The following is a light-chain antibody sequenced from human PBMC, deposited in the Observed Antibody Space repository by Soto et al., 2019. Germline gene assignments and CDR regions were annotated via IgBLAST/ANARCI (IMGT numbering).Light chain of an antibody. CDR3: AAWDVSFVV. J-gene: IGLJ2*01. V-gene: IGLV1-44*01. CDR1: RSNIGTNT. Sequence: QSVLTQPPSASGTPGQRVTISYSGSRSNIGTNTVTWYQQLPGMAPKLLIHSNNQRPSGVPDRFSGSKSGTSASLAISGLQSEDEADYYCAAWDVSFVVFGGGTQLTVL. CDR2: SNN.